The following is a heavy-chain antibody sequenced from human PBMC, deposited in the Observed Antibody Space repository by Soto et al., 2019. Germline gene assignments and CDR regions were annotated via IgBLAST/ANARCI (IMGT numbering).Heavy chain of an antibody. D-gene: IGHD2-15*01. V-gene: IGHV4-39*01. Sequence: QLQLQESGPGLVKPSETLSLSCTVSGGSFSSTSYYWGWIRQPPGKGLEWIGVIYSSGSTFYSPSLKSRVTISADPSKSQFSLRLTPVTAADTAVYYGARHEEWWAFDYWGQGILVTVSS. CDR1: GGSFSSTSYY. J-gene: IGHJ4*02. CDR2: IYSSGST. CDR3: ARHEEWWAFDY.